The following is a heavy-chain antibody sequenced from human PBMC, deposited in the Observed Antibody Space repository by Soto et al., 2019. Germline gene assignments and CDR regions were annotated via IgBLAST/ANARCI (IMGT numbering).Heavy chain of an antibody. D-gene: IGHD2-15*01. J-gene: IGHJ6*02. Sequence: SETLSLTCTVPGGSINYSYWNWIRQPPGQGLEWIGYISYTGSANYNASLKSRLTISADTSKNQFSLKLSSVTAADTALYYCARVNSGDYYYGMDVWGQGTTVTVSS. V-gene: IGHV4-59*01. CDR3: ARVNSGDYYYGMDV. CDR1: GGSINYSY. CDR2: ISYTGSA.